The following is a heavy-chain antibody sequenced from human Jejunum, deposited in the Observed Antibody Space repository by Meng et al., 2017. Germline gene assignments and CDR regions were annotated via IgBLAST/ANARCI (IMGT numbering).Heavy chain of an antibody. Sequence: QVHLRQWGAGLLKPSETLPLTCGVYGGSFNSYFWNWIRQPPGKGLEWIGEINQNGRTNYNPSLESRVTISMDKSKKEFSLRLASVTAADTALYYCVRGRDPMVVGELDPWGQGTLVTVSS. CDR1: GGSFNSYF. V-gene: IGHV4-34*01. CDR2: INQNGRT. CDR3: VRGRDPMVVGELDP. J-gene: IGHJ5*02. D-gene: IGHD2-15*01.